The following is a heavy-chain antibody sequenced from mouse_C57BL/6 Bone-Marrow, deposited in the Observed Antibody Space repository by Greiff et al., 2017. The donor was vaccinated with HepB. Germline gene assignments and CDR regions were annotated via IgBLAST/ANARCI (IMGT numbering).Heavy chain of an antibody. J-gene: IGHJ4*01. D-gene: IGHD4-1*02. V-gene: IGHV1-64*01. Sequence: VQLQQPGAELVKPGASVKLSCKASGYTFTSYWMHWVKQRPGQGLEWIGMIHPNSGSTNYNEKFKSKATLTVDKSSSTAYMQLNSLTSEDSAVYYCARESIQQGRPNGDAMDYWGQGTSVTVSS. CDR3: ARESIQQGRPNGDAMDY. CDR1: GYTFTSYW. CDR2: IHPNSGST.